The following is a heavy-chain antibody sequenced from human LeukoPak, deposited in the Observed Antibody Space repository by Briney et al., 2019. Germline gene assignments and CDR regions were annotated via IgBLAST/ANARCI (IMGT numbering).Heavy chain of an antibody. Sequence: SETLPLTCTVSGGSISSYYWSWIRQPPGKGLEWIGYIYYSGSTNYNPSLKSRVTISVDTSKNQFSLKLSSVTAADTAVYYCARVKEDYYDSSGYYYNPSHWFDPWGQGTLVTVSS. CDR2: IYYSGST. J-gene: IGHJ5*02. CDR1: GGSISSYY. V-gene: IGHV4-59*01. D-gene: IGHD3-22*01. CDR3: ARVKEDYYDSSGYYYNPSHWFDP.